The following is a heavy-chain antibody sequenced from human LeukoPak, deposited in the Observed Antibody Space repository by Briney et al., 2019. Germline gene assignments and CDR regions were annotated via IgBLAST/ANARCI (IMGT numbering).Heavy chain of an antibody. CDR1: GYTFTGYY. CDR2: INPNSGGT. D-gene: IGHD2-8*01. V-gene: IGHV1-2*02. CDR3: ARAGGGIVLMVYALGRGRDDDGDYGPKYNWFDP. J-gene: IGHJ5*02. Sequence: ASVKVSCKASGYTFTGYYMHWVRQAPGQGLEWMGWINPNSGGTNYAQKFQGRVTMTRDTSISTAYMGLSRLRSDDTGVYYCARAGGGIVLMVYALGRGRDDDGDYGPKYNWFDPWGQGTLVTVSS.